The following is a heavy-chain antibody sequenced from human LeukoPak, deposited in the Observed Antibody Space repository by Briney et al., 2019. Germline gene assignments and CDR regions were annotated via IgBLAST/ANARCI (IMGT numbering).Heavy chain of an antibody. CDR3: AKDDTYDTPDY. Sequence: XASGFTFSSYGMXXVRQAPGKGXXGVAFIRYDGSNKYYADSVKGRFTISRDNSKNTLYLQMNSLRAEDTAVYYCAKDDTYDTPDYWGQGTLVTVSS. V-gene: IGHV3-30*02. D-gene: IGHD3-22*01. CDR2: IRYDGSNK. J-gene: IGHJ4*02. CDR1: GFTFSSYG.